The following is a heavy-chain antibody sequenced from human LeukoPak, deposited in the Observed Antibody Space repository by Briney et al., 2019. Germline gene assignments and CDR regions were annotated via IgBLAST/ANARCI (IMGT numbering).Heavy chain of an antibody. CDR2: FSGGGGKT. CDR1: GFTFSSYA. Sequence: PGGSLRLSCVPSGFTFSSYAMSWVRQAPGKGLEWASAFSGGGGKTYYADSVKGRFTISRDNSKNALYLQMNSLRAEDTGVYYCAKGLQWEPTLDYWGQGALVSVS. V-gene: IGHV3-23*01. D-gene: IGHD1-26*01. CDR3: AKGLQWEPTLDY. J-gene: IGHJ4*02.